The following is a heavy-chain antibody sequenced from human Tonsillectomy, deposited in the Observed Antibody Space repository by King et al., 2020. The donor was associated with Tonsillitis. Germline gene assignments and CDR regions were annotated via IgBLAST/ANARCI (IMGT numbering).Heavy chain of an antibody. J-gene: IGHJ3*01. CDR2: VYYSGST. V-gene: IGHV4-59*01. D-gene: IGHD2-2*01. CDR1: GGSISSYY. CDR3: AREGVAMTDAFDF. Sequence: LQLQESGPGLVKPSETLSLTCTVSGGSISSYYWTWIRQPPGKGLEWIGNVYYSGSTNYNPSPKIRVTITVDTSKNQFSLKLSSVTAADTAVYYCAREGVAMTDAFDFWGQGTMVTVSS.